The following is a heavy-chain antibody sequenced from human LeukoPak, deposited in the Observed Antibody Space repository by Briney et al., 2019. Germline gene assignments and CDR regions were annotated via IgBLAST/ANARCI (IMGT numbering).Heavy chain of an antibody. V-gene: IGHV3-23*01. J-gene: IGHJ4*02. D-gene: IGHD2-2*01. CDR3: ARLLGYCSSTSCYPNFDY. CDR1: GFTFSSYA. Sequence: GGSLSLSSAASGFTFSSYAMSWVRQAPGKGLEWVSAISGSGGSTYYADSVKGRFTISRDNSKNTLYLQMNSLRAEDTAVYYCARLLGYCSSTSCYPNFDYWGQGTLVTVSS. CDR2: ISGSGGST.